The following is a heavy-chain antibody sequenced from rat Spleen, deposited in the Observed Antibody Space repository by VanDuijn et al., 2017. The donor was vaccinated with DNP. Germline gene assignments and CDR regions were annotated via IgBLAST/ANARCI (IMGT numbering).Heavy chain of an antibody. CDR2: ITSSGGST. CDR3: ARDRITSFDY. J-gene: IGHJ2*01. D-gene: IGHD1-10*01. CDR1: GFTFNNYW. Sequence: EVQLVESGGDLVHPGRSLKLSCVVSGFTFNNYWMTWIRQVPGKGLEWVASITSSGGSTYYPDSVKGRFTISRDNAKDTLYLQMNSLRSEDTATYYCARDRITSFDYWGQGVMVTVSS. V-gene: IGHV5-31*01.